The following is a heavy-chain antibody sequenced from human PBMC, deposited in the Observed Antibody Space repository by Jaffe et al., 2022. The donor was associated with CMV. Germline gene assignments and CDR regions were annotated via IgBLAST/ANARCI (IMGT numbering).Heavy chain of an antibody. CDR3: ASDAPSAIPMTVVDHAFDI. V-gene: IGHV3-48*03. D-gene: IGHD3-22*01. CDR2: ISTSGNTI. Sequence: EVQLVESGGGLVQPGGSLRLSCGASGFTLSSYEMNWVRQAPGKGLEWVAYISTSGNTIYYADSVKGRFTISRDNAKNSLYLQMNSLRAEDTAVYYCASDAPSAIPMTVVDHAFDIWGQGTMVTVSS. CDR1: GFTLSSYE. J-gene: IGHJ3*02.